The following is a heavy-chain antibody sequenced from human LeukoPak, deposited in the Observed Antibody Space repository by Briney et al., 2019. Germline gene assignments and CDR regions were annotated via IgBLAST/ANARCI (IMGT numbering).Heavy chain of an antibody. CDR1: EFTFSNYA. V-gene: IGHV3-53*01. CDR3: ASGVDYGESIDY. D-gene: IGHD4-17*01. J-gene: IGHJ4*02. CDR2: IYSGGST. Sequence: GGSLRLSCAASEFTFSNYAMSWVRQAPGKGLEWVSVIYSGGSTYYADSVKGRFTISRDNSKNALYLQMNGLRAEDTAVYYCASGVDYGESIDYWGQGTLVTVSS.